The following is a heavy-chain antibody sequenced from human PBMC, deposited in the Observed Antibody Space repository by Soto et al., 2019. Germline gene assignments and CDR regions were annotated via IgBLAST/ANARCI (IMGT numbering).Heavy chain of an antibody. V-gene: IGHV3-23*01. J-gene: IGHJ3*02. CDR1: GFTFSSYA. Sequence: GGSLRLSCAASGFTFSSYAMSCVRQAPGKGLEWVSAISGSGGSTYYADSVKGRFTISRDNSKNTLYLQMNSLRAEDTAVYYCEKVKVDGYKIGSFDIWGQGTIGTGS. CDR2: ISGSGGST. D-gene: IGHD5-12*01. CDR3: EKVKVDGYKIGSFDI.